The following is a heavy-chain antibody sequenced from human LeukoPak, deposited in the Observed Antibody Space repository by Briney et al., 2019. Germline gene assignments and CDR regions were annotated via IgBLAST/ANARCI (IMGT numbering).Heavy chain of an antibody. Sequence: GGSLRLSCAASGFTFSSYGMHWVRQAPGKGLEWVAVISYDGSNKYYADSVKGRFTISRDNSKNTLYLQMNSLRAEDTAVCYCAKAAYCGGDCYSMAGYYFDYWGQGTLVTVSS. CDR3: AKAAYCGGDCYSMAGYYFDY. CDR1: GFTFSSYG. V-gene: IGHV3-30*18. CDR2: ISYDGSNK. J-gene: IGHJ4*02. D-gene: IGHD2-21*02.